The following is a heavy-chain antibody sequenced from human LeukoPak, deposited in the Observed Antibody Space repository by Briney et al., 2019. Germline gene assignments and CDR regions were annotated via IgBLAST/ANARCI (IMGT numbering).Heavy chain of an antibody. V-gene: IGHV4-31*03. D-gene: IGHD3-10*01. CDR1: GGSISSGGYY. Sequence: SETLSLTCTVSGGSISSGGYYWRWIRQHPGKGLEWIGYIYYSGSTYYNPSLKSRVTISVDTSKNQFSLKLSSVTAADTAAYYCASGGYDAFDIWGQGTMVTVSS. J-gene: IGHJ3*02. CDR3: ASGGYDAFDI. CDR2: IYYSGST.